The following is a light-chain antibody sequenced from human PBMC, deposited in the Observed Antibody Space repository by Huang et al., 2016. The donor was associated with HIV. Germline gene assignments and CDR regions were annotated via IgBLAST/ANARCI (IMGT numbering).Light chain of an antibody. V-gene: IGKV1-33*01. CDR2: CAS. J-gene: IGKJ1*01. CDR1: LDINNY. CDR3: QQYDTLPLT. Sequence: DIQMTQSPSSLSASLGDKVTITCQASLDINNYLNWYQQKPGKVPKLLSSCASDLETGVPPRFSGSRSGTNFTLTVSSLQAEDIGTYYCQQYDTLPLTFGQGTNVEI.